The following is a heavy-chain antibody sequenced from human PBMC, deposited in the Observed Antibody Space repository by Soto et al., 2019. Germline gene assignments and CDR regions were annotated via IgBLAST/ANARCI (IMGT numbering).Heavy chain of an antibody. CDR3: ARASGGNWNDFDY. Sequence: QVQLVESGGGVVQPGRSLRLSCAASGFNFSSHGMHWVRQAPGKGLEWVAVIWYDGSNNYYADSVKGRFTISRDNSKNTPYVQVNSLRAEDTAVYYCARASGGNWNDFDYWGQGTLVTVSS. D-gene: IGHD1-20*01. V-gene: IGHV3-33*01. CDR2: IWYDGSNN. CDR1: GFNFSSHG. J-gene: IGHJ4*02.